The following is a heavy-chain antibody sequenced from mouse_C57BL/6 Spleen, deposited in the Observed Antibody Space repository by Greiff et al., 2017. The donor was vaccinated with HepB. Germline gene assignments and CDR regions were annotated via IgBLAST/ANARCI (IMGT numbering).Heavy chain of an antibody. J-gene: IGHJ3*01. Sequence: VQLQQSGPVLVKPGASVKMSCKASGYTFTDYYMNWVKQSHGKSLEWIGVINPYNGGTSYNQKFKGKATLTVDKSSSTAYMKLNSLTSEDSAVYYCARSWRGDGAWFAYWGQGTLVTVSA. CDR3: ARSWRGDGAWFAY. CDR1: GYTFTDYY. V-gene: IGHV1-19*01. CDR2: INPYNGGT.